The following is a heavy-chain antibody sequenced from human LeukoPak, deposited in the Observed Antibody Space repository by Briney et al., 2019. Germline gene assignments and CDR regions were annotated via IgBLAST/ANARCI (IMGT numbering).Heavy chain of an antibody. Sequence: SETLSLTCAVSGYSISSGYYWGWIRQPPGKGLEWIGSIYHSGSTYYNPSLKSRVTISVDTSKNQFSLKLSSETAADTAVYYCARHAEGYSGYDRGRYYYYYMDVWGKGTTVTVSS. CDR3: ARHAEGYSGYDRGRYYYYYMDV. CDR2: IYHSGST. D-gene: IGHD5-12*01. J-gene: IGHJ6*03. CDR1: GYSISSGYY. V-gene: IGHV4-38-2*01.